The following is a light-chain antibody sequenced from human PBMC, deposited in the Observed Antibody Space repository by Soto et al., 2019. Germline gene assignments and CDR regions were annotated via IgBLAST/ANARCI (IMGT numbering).Light chain of an antibody. CDR1: SSDVGGYNY. Sequence: QSALTQPASVTGSPGQSITISCTGTSSDVGGYNYVSWYQQHPGKDPKLINFEVINRPSGASNRFAGSKAGNTASLAISGLQAEDEADYFCSSYTNNTPPGFSGGTNLTVL. J-gene: IGLJ2*01. V-gene: IGLV2-14*01. CDR2: EVI. CDR3: SSYTNNTPPG.